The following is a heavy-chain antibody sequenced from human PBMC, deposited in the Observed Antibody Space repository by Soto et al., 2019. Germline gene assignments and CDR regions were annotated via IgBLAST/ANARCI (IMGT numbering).Heavy chain of an antibody. CDR3: ARGGHYYYGMDV. CDR2: INAGNDNT. D-gene: IGHD5-12*01. V-gene: IGHV1-3*01. CDR1: GYTFTTYV. J-gene: IGHJ6*02. Sequence: QVQLVQSGAEVKKPGASVKVSCKASGYTFTTYVMHWVRQAPGQRLEWMGWINAGNDNTKYSQKFQGRVTITRDTAASTDYMELSSLSSEDTAVYYCARGGHYYYGMDVWGQGTTVTVAS.